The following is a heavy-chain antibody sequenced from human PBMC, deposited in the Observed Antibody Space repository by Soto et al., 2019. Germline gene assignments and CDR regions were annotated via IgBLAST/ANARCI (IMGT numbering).Heavy chain of an antibody. J-gene: IGHJ6*03. CDR2: ISSSSSYI. CDR1: GFTFSSYS. D-gene: IGHD6-13*01. Sequence: EVQLVESGGGLVKPGGSLRLSCAASGFTFSSYSMNWVRQAPGKGLEWVSSISSSSSYIYYADSVKGRFTISRDNAKNSLYLQMNSLRDEDTAVYYCARFRVAAAGRHYYYMDVWGKGTTVTVSS. CDR3: ARFRVAAAGRHYYYMDV. V-gene: IGHV3-21*01.